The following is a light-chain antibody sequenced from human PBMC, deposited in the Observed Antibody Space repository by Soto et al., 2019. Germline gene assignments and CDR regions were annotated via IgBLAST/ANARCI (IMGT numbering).Light chain of an antibody. CDR1: QTIRSY. J-gene: IGKJ4*01. V-gene: IGKV1-39*01. CDR3: QQSYCTPLT. Sequence: DIQMTQSPSSLSASVGDRVTITCRANQTIRSYLNWFQQNPRDAPKLLIYSASNLQCGVPSRFSGSGSGTDFTLTINSLLHEDFATYYCQQSYCTPLTFGGGTKVEIK. CDR2: SAS.